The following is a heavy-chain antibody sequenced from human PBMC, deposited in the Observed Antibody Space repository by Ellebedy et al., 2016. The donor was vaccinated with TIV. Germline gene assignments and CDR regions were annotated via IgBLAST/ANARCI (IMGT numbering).Heavy chain of an antibody. Sequence: GESLKTSXAASGFTFSSYSMNWVRQAPGKGLEWVSSISSSSSYIYYADSVKGRFTISRDNAKNSLYLQMNSLRAEDPAVYYCAVITIFGVAYRYMDVWGKGTTVTVSS. CDR1: GFTFSSYS. J-gene: IGHJ6*03. CDR3: AVITIFGVAYRYMDV. CDR2: ISSSSSYI. V-gene: IGHV3-21*01. D-gene: IGHD3-3*01.